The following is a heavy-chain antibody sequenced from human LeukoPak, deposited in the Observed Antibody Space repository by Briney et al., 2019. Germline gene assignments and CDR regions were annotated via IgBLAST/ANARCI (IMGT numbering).Heavy chain of an antibody. D-gene: IGHD2-21*01. V-gene: IGHV4-34*01. CDR3: ASVAVADS. J-gene: IGHJ4*02. CDR1: GESFSGYY. CDR2: INHSGST. Sequence: SETLSLTCAVYGESFSGYYWSWIQHPPGKGLEWIGEINHSGSTNYNPSLKSRVTISVDTSKNEFSLKLSSVTAADTAVYYCASVAVADSWGQGTLVTVS.